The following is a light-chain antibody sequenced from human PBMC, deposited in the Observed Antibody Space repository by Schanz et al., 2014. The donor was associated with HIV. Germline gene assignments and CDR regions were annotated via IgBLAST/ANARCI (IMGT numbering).Light chain of an antibody. CDR2: EDS. Sequence: NFMLTQPHSVSESPEKTVTISCTRSSGTFASSYVQWYQQRPGSAPTIVIYEDSQRPSGVSDRFSGSIDSSSKSASLTISGLRTEDEADYYCQSYDKSNVVIFGGGTKVTVL. CDR3: QSYDKSNVVI. J-gene: IGLJ2*01. V-gene: IGLV6-57*04. CDR1: SGTFASSY.